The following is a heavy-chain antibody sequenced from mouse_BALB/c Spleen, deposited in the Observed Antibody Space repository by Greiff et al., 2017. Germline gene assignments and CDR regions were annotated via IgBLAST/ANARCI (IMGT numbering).Heavy chain of an antibody. Sequence: QVQLKESGAELARPGASVKMSCKASGYTFTSYTMHWVKQRPGQGLEWIGYINPSSGYTNYNQKFKDKATLTADKSSSTAYMQLCSLTSEDSAVYNCVKDSGDNPHTMGTWGQETSDTVS. CDR3: VKDSGDNPHTMGT. J-gene: IGHJ4*01. CDR1: GYTFTSYT. D-gene: IGHD2-13*01. V-gene: IGHV1-4*01. CDR2: INPSSGYT.